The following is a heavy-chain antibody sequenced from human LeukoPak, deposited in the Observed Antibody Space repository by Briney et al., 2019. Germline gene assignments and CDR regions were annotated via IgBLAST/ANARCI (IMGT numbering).Heavy chain of an antibody. V-gene: IGHV3-23*01. CDR1: GFTFNNYA. CDR3: AKDRSSSWSSYFEC. CDR2: ISDTGRST. D-gene: IGHD6-13*01. J-gene: IGHJ4*02. Sequence: SGGSLRLSCAASGFTFNNYAMSWVRQAPGKGPEWVSDISDTGRSTNYADSVKGRFTISRDNSKNTLYLQMNSLRAEDTAVYYCAKDRSSSWSSYFECWGQGTLVTVSS.